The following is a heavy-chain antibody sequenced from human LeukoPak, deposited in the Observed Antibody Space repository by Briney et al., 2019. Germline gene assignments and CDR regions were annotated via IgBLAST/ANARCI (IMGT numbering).Heavy chain of an antibody. CDR3: ARVGYDLYEAFDI. CDR1: GFTFSSYW. J-gene: IGHJ3*02. V-gene: IGHV3-74*01. Sequence: PGGSLRLSCAASGFTFSSYWMHWVRQAPGKGLVWVARINSDGSSTSYAPSVKGRFTISRDNAKNTLYLQMNSLRAEGTAVYYCARVGYDLYEAFDIWGQGTMVTVSS. D-gene: IGHD3-3*01. CDR2: INSDGSST.